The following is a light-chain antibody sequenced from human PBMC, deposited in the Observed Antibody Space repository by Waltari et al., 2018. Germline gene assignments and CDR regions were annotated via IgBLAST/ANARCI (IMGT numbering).Light chain of an antibody. Sequence: EIALTQSPGTLSLSPGELPTLSCRPSQCVSSSYLAWYQQKPGQAPRLLIYGASSRATGIPDRFSGSGSGTDFTLTISRLELEDFAVYYCQQFGSSPPHITFGPGTKVDIK. CDR3: QQFGSSPPHIT. J-gene: IGKJ3*01. CDR2: GAS. CDR1: QCVSSSY. V-gene: IGKV3-20*01.